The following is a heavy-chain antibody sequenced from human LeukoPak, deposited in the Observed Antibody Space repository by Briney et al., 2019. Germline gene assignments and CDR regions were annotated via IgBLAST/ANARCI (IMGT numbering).Heavy chain of an antibody. CDR3: ARAQEGRYYHYMDV. CDR1: GYTFTGYY. D-gene: IGHD7-27*01. CDR2: INPNSGGT. J-gene: IGHJ6*03. V-gene: IGHV1-2*02. Sequence: ASVKVSCKASGYTFTGYYMHWVRQAPGQGLEWMGWINPNSGGTNYAQKFQGRVTMTRDTSISTAYMEPSRLRSDDTAVYYCARAQEGRYYHYMDVWGKGTTVTVSS.